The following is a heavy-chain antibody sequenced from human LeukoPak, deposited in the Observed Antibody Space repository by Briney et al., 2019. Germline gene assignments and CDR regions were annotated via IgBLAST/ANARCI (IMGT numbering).Heavy chain of an antibody. Sequence: SETLSLTCTVSGGSISSYYWSWIRQPPGKGLEWIGYIYYSGSTNYNPSLKSRVTISVDTSKNQFSLKLSSVTAADTAVYYCARHPHCSGGSCYQPADYWGQGTLVTVSS. CDR3: ARHPHCSGGSCYQPADY. V-gene: IGHV4-59*01. CDR2: IYYSGST. D-gene: IGHD2-15*01. J-gene: IGHJ4*02. CDR1: GGSISSYY.